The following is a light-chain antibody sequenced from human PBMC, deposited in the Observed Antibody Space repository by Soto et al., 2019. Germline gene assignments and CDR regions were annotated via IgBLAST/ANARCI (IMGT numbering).Light chain of an antibody. Sequence: DIVLTQSPDSLAVSLGEGATINCKSSQSVLFSANNRNYLAWYQKRLGQPPKSRFYWASTRESGVPDRFSGSGSGTDFTLTISSLQAEDVAVYYCQQYYSAPLTFGGGTKVDIK. CDR3: QQYYSAPLT. CDR2: WAS. CDR1: QSVLFSANNRNY. V-gene: IGKV4-1*01. J-gene: IGKJ4*01.